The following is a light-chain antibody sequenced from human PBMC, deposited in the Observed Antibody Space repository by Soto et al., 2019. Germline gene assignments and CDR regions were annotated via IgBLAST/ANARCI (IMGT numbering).Light chain of an antibody. CDR1: QSLVHRDGNTY. CDR3: MQATQPYT. CDR2: MIS. J-gene: IGKJ2*01. Sequence: EIVMTQTPLSSRVTLGQPASISCRSSQSLVHRDGNTYLSWLHQRPGQAPRLLIYMISDRFSGVPDRFSGSGAGTDFTLKISRVEAEDVGVYYCMQATQPYTFGQGTKLEIE. V-gene: IGKV2-24*01.